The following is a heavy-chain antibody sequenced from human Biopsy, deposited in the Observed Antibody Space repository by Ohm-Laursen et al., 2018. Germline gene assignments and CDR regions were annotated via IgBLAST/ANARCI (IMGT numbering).Heavy chain of an antibody. D-gene: IGHD3-9*01. Sequence: ASVKVSCKVPGGTFSNYGVNWVRQAPGQGLEWMGWINPNSGNANYAQGFQGRLTVTRDTSISTAYMELTSLTFDDTAIYYCARVPAYPSIDGYYGLDLWGQGTTVIVSS. J-gene: IGHJ6*02. CDR3: ARVPAYPSIDGYYGLDL. CDR1: GGTFSNYG. V-gene: IGHV1-2*02. CDR2: INPNSGNA.